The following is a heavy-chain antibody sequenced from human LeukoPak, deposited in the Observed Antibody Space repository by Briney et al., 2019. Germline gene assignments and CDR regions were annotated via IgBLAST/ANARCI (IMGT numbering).Heavy chain of an antibody. V-gene: IGHV1-69*01. J-gene: IGHJ4*02. Sequence: GASVKVSCKASGGTFSIYAISWVRQAPGQGLEWMGVIIPIFGRANYAQKFQDRVTITADESTSTAYMELSSLRSEDTAVYYCERDGGYSPFPEYHQYYFDYWGQGTLVTVSS. CDR3: ERDGGYSPFPEYHQYYFDY. D-gene: IGHD5-18*01. CDR1: GGTFSIYA. CDR2: IIPIFGRA.